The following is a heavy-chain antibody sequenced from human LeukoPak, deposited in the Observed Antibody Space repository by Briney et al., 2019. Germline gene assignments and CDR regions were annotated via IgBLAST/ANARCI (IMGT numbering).Heavy chain of an antibody. CDR1: GYTFTSYG. J-gene: IGHJ4*02. CDR2: INTYNVDT. D-gene: IGHD5-18*01. V-gene: IGHV1-18*01. CDR3: ARDSRRGYSYGYDY. Sequence: ASVKVSCKTSGYTFTSYGVSWVRQAPGQGLEWMGWINTYNVDTNYAQKFQGRVTLTTDAPTSTAYMELRSLRSDDTAVYYCARDSRRGYSYGYDYWGQGTLVTVSS.